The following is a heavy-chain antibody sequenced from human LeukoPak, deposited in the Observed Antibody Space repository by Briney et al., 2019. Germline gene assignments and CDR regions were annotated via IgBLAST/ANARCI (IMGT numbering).Heavy chain of an antibody. CDR2: INSDGSTT. J-gene: IGHJ4*02. V-gene: IGHV3-74*01. CDR3: AKGLSVASSFFDY. D-gene: IGHD2-15*01. Sequence: GGSLRLSCAASGFTFSNYWMNWVRQAPGKGLVWVSRINSDGSTTDYADSVKGRFTISRDNAKNTLYLQMNSLRAEDTAVYYCAKGLSVASSFFDYWGQGTLVTVSS. CDR1: GFTFSNYW.